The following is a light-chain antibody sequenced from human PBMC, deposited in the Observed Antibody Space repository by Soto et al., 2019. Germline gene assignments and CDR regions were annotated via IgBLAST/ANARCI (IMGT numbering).Light chain of an antibody. J-gene: IGKJ1*01. CDR2: GAS. CDR1: QSFSSTF. CDR3: QQLNSYPRT. Sequence: EILLTQSPDSLSLSPGDRATLSCRASQSFSSTFFAWYQQKPGQAPRLLIYGASSRATGIPDRFSGSGSGTDFTLTISRLEPEDFAVYYCQQLNSYPRTFGQGTKVEIK. V-gene: IGKV3-20*01.